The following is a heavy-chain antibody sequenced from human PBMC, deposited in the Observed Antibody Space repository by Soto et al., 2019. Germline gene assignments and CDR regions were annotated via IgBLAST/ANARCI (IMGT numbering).Heavy chain of an antibody. V-gene: IGHV4-39*01. Sequence: SETLSLTCTVSGGSISSRNYYWGWIRQPPGKGLEWIGSMHYSGSSYYNPSLKSRVTISVDTSKNQFSLKLSSLTAADTAVYYCARHGRNNWFDPWGQGTLVTVSS. CDR2: MHYSGSS. CDR1: GGSISSRNYY. CDR3: ARHGRNNWFDP. J-gene: IGHJ5*02.